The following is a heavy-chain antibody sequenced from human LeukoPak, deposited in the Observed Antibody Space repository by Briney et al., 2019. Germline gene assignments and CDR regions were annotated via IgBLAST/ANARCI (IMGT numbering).Heavy chain of an antibody. V-gene: IGHV1-18*01. D-gene: IGHD3-9*01. CDR2: ISGYNGHT. Sequence: GASVKVSCKASGYTFTNYGISWVRQAPGQGLEWMGRISGYNGHTNYAQKFQGRVTMTTDTSATTVYMELGSLRSDDTAVYYCARDSGEGRYFDWFDPSYYFDYWGQGTLVTVSS. CDR3: ARDSGEGRYFDWFDPSYYFDY. CDR1: GYTFTNYG. J-gene: IGHJ4*02.